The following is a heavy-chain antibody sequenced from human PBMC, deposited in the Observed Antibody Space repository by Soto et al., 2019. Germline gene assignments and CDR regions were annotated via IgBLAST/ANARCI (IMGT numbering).Heavy chain of an antibody. V-gene: IGHV5-51*01. D-gene: IGHD1-20*01. J-gene: IGHJ1*01. CDR1: GYSFTTYW. Sequence: PGESLKISCKGSGYSFTTYWIGWVRQMPGKGLEWMGIIYPGDSDTKYSPSFQGQVTISADKSISTAYLQMNSLRAEDTAVYYCAKSFDGILQHWGQGTLVTVSS. CDR3: AKSFDGILQH. CDR2: IYPGDSDT.